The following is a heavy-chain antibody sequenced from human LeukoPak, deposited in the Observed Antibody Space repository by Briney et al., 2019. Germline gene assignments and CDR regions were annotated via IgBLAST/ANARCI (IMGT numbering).Heavy chain of an antibody. D-gene: IGHD5-18*01. J-gene: IGHJ6*03. V-gene: IGHV3-9*03. Sequence: SLRLSCAASGFTFDDYAMHWVRQAPGKGLEWVSGISWNSGSIGYADSVKGRFTISRDNAKNSLYLQMNSLRAEDMALYYCAKGDSYAYYYYMDVWGKGTTVTVSS. CDR1: GFTFDDYA. CDR3: AKGDSYAYYYYMDV. CDR2: ISWNSGSI.